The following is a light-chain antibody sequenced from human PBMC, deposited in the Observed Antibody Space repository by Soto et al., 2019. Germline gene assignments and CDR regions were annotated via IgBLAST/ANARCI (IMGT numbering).Light chain of an antibody. V-gene: IGKV3-20*01. J-gene: IGKJ2*01. Sequence: EIVLTQSPGTLSLSPGERGTLSCRASQSVSSSYLAWYQQKPGQAPRLLIYGASSRATGIPDRFCGSGSGTEFTLTIRRLEPEDFAVYYCQQYGSSPYTFGQGTKVDIK. CDR3: QQYGSSPYT. CDR1: QSVSSSY. CDR2: GAS.